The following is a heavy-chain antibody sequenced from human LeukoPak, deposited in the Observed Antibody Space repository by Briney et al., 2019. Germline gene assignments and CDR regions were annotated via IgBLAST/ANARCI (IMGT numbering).Heavy chain of an antibody. CDR2: IIPIFGTA. J-gene: IGHJ6*03. Sequence: ASVKVSCKASGGTFSSYAISWVRQAPGQGLEWMGGIIPIFGTANYAQKFQGRVTITTDESTSTAYMELSSLRSEDTAVYYCARGCSSTSCPHYYYYYMDVWGKGTTVTVSS. CDR1: GGTFSSYA. D-gene: IGHD2-2*01. V-gene: IGHV1-69*05. CDR3: ARGCSSTSCPHYYYYYMDV.